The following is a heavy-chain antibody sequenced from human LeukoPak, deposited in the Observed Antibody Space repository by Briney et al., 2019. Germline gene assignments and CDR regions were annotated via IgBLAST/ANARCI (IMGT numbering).Heavy chain of an antibody. J-gene: IGHJ6*02. CDR1: GYTFTSYD. CDR2: MNPNSGNT. D-gene: IGHD3-10*01. Sequence: ASVKVSCKASGYTFTSYDINWVRQATGQGLEWMGWMNPNSGNTGYAQKFQGRVTMTRNTSISTAHMELSSLRSEDTAVYYCARERPPPLYYYGSGSDENYYYGMDVWGQGTTVTVSS. CDR3: ARERPPPLYYYGSGSDENYYYGMDV. V-gene: IGHV1-8*01.